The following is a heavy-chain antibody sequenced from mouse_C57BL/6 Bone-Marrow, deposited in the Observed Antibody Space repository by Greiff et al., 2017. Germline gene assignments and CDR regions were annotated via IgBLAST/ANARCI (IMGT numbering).Heavy chain of an antibody. CDR2: ISGGGGNT. V-gene: IGHV5-9*01. CDR1: GFTFSSYT. Sequence: EVQVVESGGGLVKPGGSLKLSCAASGFTFSSYTMSWVRQTPEKRLEWVATISGGGGNTYYPDSVKGRFTISRDNAKNTLYLQMSILRSEDTALYYCASPLSSGDAMDYWGQGTSVTVSS. J-gene: IGHJ4*01. CDR3: ASPLSSGDAMDY. D-gene: IGHD3-1*01.